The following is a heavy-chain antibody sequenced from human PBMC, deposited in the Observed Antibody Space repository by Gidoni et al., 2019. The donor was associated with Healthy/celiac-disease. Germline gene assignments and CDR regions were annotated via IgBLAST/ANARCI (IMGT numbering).Heavy chain of an antibody. CDR1: GFPFSSYE. CDR3: ARERWSYGGRRWFDP. V-gene: IGHV3-48*03. D-gene: IGHD5-18*01. J-gene: IGHJ5*02. Sequence: EVQLVESGGGLVQPGGSLRLSCAASGFPFSSYEMNWVRQAPGKGLEWVSYITSSGTTIYYGDSVKGRFTISRDNAKNSLYLQMNSLRAEDTAVYYCARERWSYGGRRWFDPWGQGTLVTVSS. CDR2: ITSSGTTI.